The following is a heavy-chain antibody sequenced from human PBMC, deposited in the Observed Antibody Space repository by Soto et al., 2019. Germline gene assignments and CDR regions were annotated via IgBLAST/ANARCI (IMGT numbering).Heavy chain of an antibody. Sequence: EVQLVESGGGLVQPGGSLRLSCAASGFTFSSYEMNWVRQAPGKGLEWVSYISSSGSTIYYADSVKGRFTISRDNAKNSLYLQMNSLRAEDTAVYYCARETATYDFWSGYSHYFDYWGQGTLVTVSS. CDR2: ISSSGSTI. D-gene: IGHD3-3*01. V-gene: IGHV3-48*03. J-gene: IGHJ4*02. CDR1: GFTFSSYE. CDR3: ARETATYDFWSGYSHYFDY.